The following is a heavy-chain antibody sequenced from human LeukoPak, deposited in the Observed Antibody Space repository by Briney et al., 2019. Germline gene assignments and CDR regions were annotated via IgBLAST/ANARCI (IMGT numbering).Heavy chain of an antibody. D-gene: IGHD3-22*01. CDR2: INPSGGST. V-gene: IGHV1-46*01. Sequence: ASVKVSCKASGYTFTSYYMHWVRQAPGQGLEWMGIINPSGGSTSYAQKFQGRVTMTRGTSTSTVYMELSSLRSEDTAVYYCARGGTYDSSGNTPAGVDPWGQGTLVTVSS. CDR1: GYTFTSYY. CDR3: ARGGTYDSSGNTPAGVDP. J-gene: IGHJ5*02.